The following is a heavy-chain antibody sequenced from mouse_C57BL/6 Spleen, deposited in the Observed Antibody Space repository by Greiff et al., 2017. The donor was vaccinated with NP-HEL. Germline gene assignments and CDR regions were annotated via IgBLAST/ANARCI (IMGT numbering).Heavy chain of an antibody. V-gene: IGHV1-85*01. J-gene: IGHJ1*03. D-gene: IGHD1-1*01. Sequence: QVHVKQSGPELVKPGASVKLSCKASGYTFTSYDINWVKQRPGQGLEWIGWIYPRDGSTKYNEKFKGKATLTVDTSSSTAYMELHSLTSEDSAVYFCANNYYGSSSSYWYFDVWGTGTTVTVSS. CDR3: ANNYYGSSSSYWYFDV. CDR2: IYPRDGST. CDR1: GYTFTSYD.